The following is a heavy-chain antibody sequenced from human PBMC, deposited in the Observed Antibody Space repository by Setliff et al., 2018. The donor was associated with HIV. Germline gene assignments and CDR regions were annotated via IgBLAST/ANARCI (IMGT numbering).Heavy chain of an antibody. CDR1: GYTFTSYG. CDR2: ISAYNGNT. D-gene: IGHD4-4*01. J-gene: IGHJ6*02. CDR3: AREGLLVTTVGGAYWYHGMDV. V-gene: IGHV1-18*01. Sequence: ASVKVSCKASGYTFTSYGISWVRQASGQGLEWMGWISAYNGNTDYAQELQGRITLTTDTSTTTAYMELRGLRSDDTAVYYCAREGLLVTTVGGAYWYHGMDVWGQGTTVTVSS.